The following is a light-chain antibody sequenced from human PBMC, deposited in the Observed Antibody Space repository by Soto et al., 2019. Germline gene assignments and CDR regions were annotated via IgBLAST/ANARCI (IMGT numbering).Light chain of an antibody. CDR1: QGIRND. J-gene: IGKJ1*01. CDR2: AES. CDR3: LQHNTFPRT. Sequence: IRMTPSTLSLSASVGAGVTITCRASQGIRNDLGWFQQKPGKDPQRLIYAESSLQSGVPSRFNGSGSGKEFTLTISSLQTEDFENYYCLQHNTFPRTGGQGTKGDIK. V-gene: IGKV1-17*01.